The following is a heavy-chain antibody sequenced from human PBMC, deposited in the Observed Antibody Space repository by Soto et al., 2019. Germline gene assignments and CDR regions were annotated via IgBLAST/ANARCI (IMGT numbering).Heavy chain of an antibody. CDR2: IDPSDSYT. D-gene: IGHD3-22*01. Sequence: PGESLKISCKGSGYSFTSYWISWVRQMPGKGLEWMGRIDPSDSYTNYSPSFQGHVTISADKSISTAYLQWSSLKASDTAMYYCAILPHYYDSSGYYLLWGQGTLVTVSS. CDR3: AILPHYYDSSGYYLL. J-gene: IGHJ4*02. CDR1: GYSFTSYW. V-gene: IGHV5-10-1*01.